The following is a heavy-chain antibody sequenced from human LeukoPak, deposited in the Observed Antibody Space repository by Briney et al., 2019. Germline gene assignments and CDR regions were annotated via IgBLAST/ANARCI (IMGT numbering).Heavy chain of an antibody. J-gene: IGHJ4*02. CDR3: AKDLPGTGDY. CDR2: ISYDGSNK. V-gene: IGHV3-30*18. CDR1: GFTFSSYG. D-gene: IGHD1-14*01. Sequence: PGGSLRLSCAASGFTFSSYGMHWVRQAPGKGLEWVAVISYDGSNKYYADSVKGRFSISRDNSKNTLYLQMNSLRAEDTAVYYCAKDLPGTGDYWGQGTLVTVSS.